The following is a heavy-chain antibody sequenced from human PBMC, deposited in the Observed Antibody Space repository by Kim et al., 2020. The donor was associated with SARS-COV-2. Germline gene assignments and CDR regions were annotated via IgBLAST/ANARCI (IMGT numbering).Heavy chain of an antibody. CDR1: GFTFDDYA. V-gene: IGHV3-43*02. CDR3: AKDIALSSLRYFDWLLYEFGDLDV. J-gene: IGHJ6*02. Sequence: GGSLRLSCAASGFTFDDYAMHWVRQAPGKGLEWVSLISGDGGSTYYADSVKGRFTISRDNSKNSLYLQMNSLRTEDTALYYCAKDIALSSLRYFDWLLYEFGDLDVWGQGTTVTGSS. D-gene: IGHD3-9*01. CDR2: ISGDGGST.